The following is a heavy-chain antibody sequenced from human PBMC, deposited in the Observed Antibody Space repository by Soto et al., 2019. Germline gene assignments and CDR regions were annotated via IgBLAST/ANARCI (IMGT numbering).Heavy chain of an antibody. CDR1: GYPFTSYG. J-gene: IGHJ4*02. D-gene: IGHD6-19*01. CDR3: ARDRLIAVTDLLHY. V-gene: IGHV1-18*01. Sequence: ASVKVSCKTSGYPFTSYGINWVRQAPGQGPEWMGWISAYNGKTSYTQKFQGRVTMTTDTSTSTAYMELRSLRSDDTAVYYCARDRLIAVTDLLHYWGQGTLVTVSS. CDR2: ISAYNGKT.